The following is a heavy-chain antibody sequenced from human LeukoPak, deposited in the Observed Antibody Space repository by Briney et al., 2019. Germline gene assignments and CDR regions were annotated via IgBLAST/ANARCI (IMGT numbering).Heavy chain of an antibody. J-gene: IGHJ4*02. CDR3: ARSVRGYSGLANY. CDR2: INHSGST. CDR1: GGSFSDFY. D-gene: IGHD5-12*01. V-gene: IGHV4-34*01. Sequence: SETLSLTCAVFGGSFSDFYWSWIRQPPGKGLEWIGGINHSGSTNYNPSLKSRVTISVDTSKNQFSLKLNSVTAADTAVYYCARSVRGYSGLANYWGQGTPVTVSS.